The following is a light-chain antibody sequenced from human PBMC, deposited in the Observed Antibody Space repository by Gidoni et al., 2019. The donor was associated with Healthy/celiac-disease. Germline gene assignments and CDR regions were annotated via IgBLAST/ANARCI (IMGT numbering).Light chain of an antibody. CDR1: QGISSY. CDR3: QQLNSYRFT. Sequence: DIQLTQSPSFLSASVGDRVTITCRASQGISSYLAWYQQKPGKAPKLLIYAASTLQSGVPSRFRGSGSGTEFTLTISSLQPEDFATYYCQQLNSYRFTFXPXTKVDIK. J-gene: IGKJ3*01. CDR2: AAS. V-gene: IGKV1-9*01.